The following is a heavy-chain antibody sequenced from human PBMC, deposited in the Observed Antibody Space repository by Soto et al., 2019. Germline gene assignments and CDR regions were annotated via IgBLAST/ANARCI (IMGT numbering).Heavy chain of an antibody. CDR2: ISYDGSNK. Sequence: GGSLRLSCAASGFTFSSYAMHWVRQAPGKGLEWVAVISYDGSNKYYADSVKGRFTISRDNSKNTLYLQMNSLRAEDTAVYYCARDPGGQQLVPYYYYGMDVWGQGTTVTVSS. D-gene: IGHD6-13*01. CDR3: ARDPGGQQLVPYYYYGMDV. CDR1: GFTFSSYA. V-gene: IGHV3-30-3*01. J-gene: IGHJ6*02.